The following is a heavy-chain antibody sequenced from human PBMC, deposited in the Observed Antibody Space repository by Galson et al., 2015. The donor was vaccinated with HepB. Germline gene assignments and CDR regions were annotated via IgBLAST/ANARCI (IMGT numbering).Heavy chain of an antibody. J-gene: IGHJ3*02. Sequence: SVKVSCKASGYTFTSYGISWVRQAPGQGLEWMGWISGDSGNTKYAQKLQGRVTMTTDTSTSTAYMELGSLRSDDTAVYYCARVEAYYDIVTGYYPPVTTNKGADAFDIWGQGTMVTVSS. CDR3: ARVEAYYDIVTGYYPPVTTNKGADAFDI. V-gene: IGHV1-18*04. D-gene: IGHD3-9*01. CDR2: ISGDSGNT. CDR1: GYTFTSYG.